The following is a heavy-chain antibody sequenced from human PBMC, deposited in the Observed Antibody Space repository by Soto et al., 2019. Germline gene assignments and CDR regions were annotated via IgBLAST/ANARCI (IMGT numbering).Heavy chain of an antibody. Sequence: QQVETGGGLIQPGGSLRLSCEATGFNVSGVFMTWVRQAPGKGLEWVSVIYSGERAYYSDSVKGRFTISRDSSKNTLFLQLNILRVEDTAVYYCATRDAAYYYGMNVWGQGTTVTVSS. D-gene: IGHD1-26*01. CDR2: IYSGERA. CDR3: ATRDAAYYYGMNV. J-gene: IGHJ6*02. V-gene: IGHV3-53*02. CDR1: GFNVSGVF.